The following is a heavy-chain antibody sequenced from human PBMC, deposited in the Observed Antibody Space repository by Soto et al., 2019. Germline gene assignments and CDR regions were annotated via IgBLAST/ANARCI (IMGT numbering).Heavy chain of an antibody. CDR1: GYTFTDYY. J-gene: IGHJ6*02. CDR3: ERIRILTIRSYYGMDV. Sequence: ASVQVSCKTSGYTFTDYYIHWVRQAPGQGLEWMGRINPNSGETTFAPKFQGRVTMTRDTSISTAYMQLSRLRSDDTAVYYSERIRILTIRSYYGMDVWGQGTTVTVSS. D-gene: IGHD3-3*01. V-gene: IGHV1-2*06. CDR2: INPNSGET.